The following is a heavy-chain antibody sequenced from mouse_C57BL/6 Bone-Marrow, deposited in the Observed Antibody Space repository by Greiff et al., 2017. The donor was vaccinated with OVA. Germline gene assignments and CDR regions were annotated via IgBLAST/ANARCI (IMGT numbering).Heavy chain of an antibody. CDR2: IDPSDSET. V-gene: IGHV1-52*01. J-gene: IGHJ4*01. Sequence: QVQLKQPGAELVRPGSSVKLSCKASGYTFTSYWMHWVKQRPIQGLEWIGNIDPSDSETHYNQKFKDKATLTVDKSSSTAYMQLSSLTSEDSAVYYCARERGYDGYPYAMDYWGQGTSVTVSS. CDR1: GYTFTSYW. D-gene: IGHD2-3*01. CDR3: ARERGYDGYPYAMDY.